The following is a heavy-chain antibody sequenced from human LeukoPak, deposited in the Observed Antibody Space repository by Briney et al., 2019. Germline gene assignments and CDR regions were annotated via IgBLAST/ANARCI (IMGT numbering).Heavy chain of an antibody. D-gene: IGHD2-2*01. CDR1: GGSISSYY. V-gene: IGHV4-59*01. Sequence: SETLSLTCTVSGGSISSYYWSWIRQPPGKGLEWIGYIYYSGSTNYNPSLKSRVTISVDTSKNQFSLKLSSVTAADTAVYYCARDRYCSCTICSNYDHYYGMDVWGQGTTVTVSS. J-gene: IGHJ6*02. CDR3: ARDRYCSCTICSNYDHYYGMDV. CDR2: IYYSGST.